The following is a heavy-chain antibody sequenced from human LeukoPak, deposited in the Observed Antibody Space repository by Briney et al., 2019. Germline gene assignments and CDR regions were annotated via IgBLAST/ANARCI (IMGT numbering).Heavy chain of an antibody. J-gene: IGHJ6*02. Sequence: SETLSLTCTVSGGSISYYYWSWIRQSLGKGLEWIGYIYYSGTTNYNPSLKRRVTISVDTSKNQFSLQLRSVTAADTAVYYCAREDPQTTVPEGMDVWGQGTTVTVSS. CDR2: IYYSGTT. D-gene: IGHD4-17*01. CDR1: GGSISYYY. CDR3: AREDPQTTVPEGMDV. V-gene: IGHV4-59*01.